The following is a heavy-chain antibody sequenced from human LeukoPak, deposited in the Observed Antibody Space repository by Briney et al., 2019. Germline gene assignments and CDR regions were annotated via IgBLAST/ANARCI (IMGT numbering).Heavy chain of an antibody. J-gene: IGHJ4*02. CDR1: GGTFSNYA. V-gene: IGHV1-69*13. Sequence: GASVKVSCKASGGTFSNYAISWVRQAPGQGLEWMGGIIPIFGTANYVQKFQGRVTITADVSTNTAYMELSSLRSEDTAVYYCARGWDSSGQMPFLYWGQGTLVTVSS. CDR3: ARGWDSSGQMPFLY. CDR2: IIPIFGTA. D-gene: IGHD3-22*01.